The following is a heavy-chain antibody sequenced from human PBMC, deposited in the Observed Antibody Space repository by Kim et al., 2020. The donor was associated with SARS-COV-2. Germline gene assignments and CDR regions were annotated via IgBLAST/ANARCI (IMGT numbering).Heavy chain of an antibody. Sequence: SINYADYVKGRITISRDNTKNTMNLDMNRLRAEDTAVYYCARGSSTSCYDWGQGALVTVSS. V-gene: IGHV3-74*01. CDR2: SI. CDR3: ARGSSTSCYD. J-gene: IGHJ1*01. D-gene: IGHD2-2*01.